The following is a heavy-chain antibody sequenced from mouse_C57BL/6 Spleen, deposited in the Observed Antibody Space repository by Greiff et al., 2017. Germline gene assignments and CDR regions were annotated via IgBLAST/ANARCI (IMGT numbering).Heavy chain of an antibody. Sequence: QVQLQQSGAELVRPGASVTLSCKASGYTFTDYEMHWVKQTPVHGLEWIGAIDPETGGTAYNQKFKGKAILTADKSSSTAYMELRSLTSEDSAVYYCTRSDDDYDGNFDYWGQGTTLTVSS. CDR2: IDPETGGT. D-gene: IGHD2-4*01. J-gene: IGHJ2*01. V-gene: IGHV1-15*01. CDR1: GYTFTDYE. CDR3: TRSDDDYDGNFDY.